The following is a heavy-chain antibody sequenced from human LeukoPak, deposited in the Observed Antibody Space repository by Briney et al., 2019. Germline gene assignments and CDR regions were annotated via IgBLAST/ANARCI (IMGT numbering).Heavy chain of an antibody. J-gene: IGHJ3*02. D-gene: IGHD3-22*01. V-gene: IGHV1-69*13. Sequence: SLKVSCTASVDTFTSYDINWVRQAPGQGLEWVGGFIPIFGIAHYAQTFQGRGTITADESTSTAYMELSSLRSEDTAVYYCARDAHDSSGFLAFDIWGQGTMVTVSS. CDR3: ARDAHDSSGFLAFDI. CDR2: FIPIFGIA. CDR1: VDTFTSYD.